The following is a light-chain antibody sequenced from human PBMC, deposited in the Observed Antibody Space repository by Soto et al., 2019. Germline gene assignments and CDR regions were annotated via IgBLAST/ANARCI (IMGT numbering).Light chain of an antibody. CDR3: QQYNSWPPIT. Sequence: EIVMTQSPATLSVSPGERATLSCRASQSVSSNLAWYQQKPGQAPSLLIFGASTRATGIPARFSGSGSGTEFTLTISSLQSEDSAVYYCQQYNSWPPITFGQGTRLEIK. J-gene: IGKJ5*01. CDR2: GAS. CDR1: QSVSSN. V-gene: IGKV3-15*01.